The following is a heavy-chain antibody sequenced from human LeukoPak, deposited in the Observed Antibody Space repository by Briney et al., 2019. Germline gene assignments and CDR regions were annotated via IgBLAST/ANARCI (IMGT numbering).Heavy chain of an antibody. CDR2: SRNKAKSHTT. V-gene: IGHV3-72*01. D-gene: IGHD6-19*01. CDR1: GFTFSDRD. CDR3: TTDREVAGPGH. Sequence: QPGGSLRLSCAASGFTFSDRDMDWVRQAPGKGLEWVGRSRNKAKSHTTEYAASVKGRFTISRDNSNNSVWLQMNSLKTEDTAVYYCTTDREVAGPGHWGQGTLVTVSS. J-gene: IGHJ4*02.